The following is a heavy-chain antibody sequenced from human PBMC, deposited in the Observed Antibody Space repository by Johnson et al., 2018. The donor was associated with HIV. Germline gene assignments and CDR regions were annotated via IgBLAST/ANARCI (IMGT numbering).Heavy chain of an antibody. D-gene: IGHD2-15*01. CDR1: GFTVSSNY. CDR3: ARLPVLVVVAGRPHGFDI. J-gene: IGHJ3*02. V-gene: IGHV3-53*01. CDR2: IYNGGST. Sequence: VQVVESGGGLIQPGGSLRLSCAASGFTVSSNYMNWVRQAPGKGLEWVSVIYNGGSTYYADSVKGRFTISRDNSKNTLYLQMNSRRAEDTAVYYCARLPVLVVVAGRPHGFDIWGQGTMVTVSS.